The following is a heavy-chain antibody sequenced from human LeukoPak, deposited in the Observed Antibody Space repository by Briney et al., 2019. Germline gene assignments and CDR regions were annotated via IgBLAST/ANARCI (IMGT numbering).Heavy chain of an antibody. D-gene: IGHD3-10*01. J-gene: IGHJ4*02. CDR3: ARGHPMVWGVIKRLPKYYFDY. CDR2: INHSGST. V-gene: IGHV4-34*01. CDR1: GGSFSGYY. Sequence: SETLSLTCAVYGGSFSGYYWSWIRQPPGKGLEWIGEINHSGSTNYNPSLKSRVTISVDTSKNQFSLKLSSVTAADTAVYYCARGHPMVWGVIKRLPKYYFDYWGQGTLVTVSS.